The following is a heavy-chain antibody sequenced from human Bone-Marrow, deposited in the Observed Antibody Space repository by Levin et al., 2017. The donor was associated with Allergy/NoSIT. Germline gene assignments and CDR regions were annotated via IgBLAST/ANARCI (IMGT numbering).Heavy chain of an antibody. J-gene: IGHJ4*02. Sequence: RASETLSLTCAVSGYSISSGHYWGWIRQPPGKGLEWIGTIFHRGNTYYNPSLKSRVTLSVDTSNNHFSLHLTSLTAADTAVYYCARGATFTSSWADYWGKGTLVTVSS. CDR2: IFHRGNT. D-gene: IGHD6-13*01. V-gene: IGHV4-38-2*01. CDR3: ARGATFTSSWADY. CDR1: GYSISSGHY.